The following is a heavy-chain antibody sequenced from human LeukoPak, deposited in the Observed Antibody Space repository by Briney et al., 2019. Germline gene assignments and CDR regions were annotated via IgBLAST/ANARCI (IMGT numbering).Heavy chain of an antibody. CDR1: GGSISSGDYY. Sequence: SETLSLTCTVSGGSISSGDYYWSWIRQPPGKGLEWIGYIYYSGSTYYNPSLKSRVTISVDTSKNQFSLKLSSVTAADTAVYYCARGITMIVVVITTDAFDIWGQGTMVTVSS. D-gene: IGHD3-22*01. CDR2: IYYSGST. J-gene: IGHJ3*02. CDR3: ARGITMIVVVITTDAFDI. V-gene: IGHV4-30-4*01.